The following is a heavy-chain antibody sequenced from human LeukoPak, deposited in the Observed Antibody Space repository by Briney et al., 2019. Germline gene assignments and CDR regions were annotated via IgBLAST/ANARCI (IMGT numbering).Heavy chain of an antibody. J-gene: IGHJ4*02. D-gene: IGHD4-17*01. CDR1: GFTFISYW. V-gene: IGHV3-7*01. CDR2: IKQDGSEK. CDR3: ARDGRTTVTKGTPTAHYY. Sequence: GGSLRLSCAASGFTFISYWMSWVRQAPGKGLEWVANIKQDGSEKYYVDSVKGRFTISIDNAKNSLYLQMNSLRAEDTAVYYCARDGRTTVTKGTPTAHYYWGQGTLVTVSS.